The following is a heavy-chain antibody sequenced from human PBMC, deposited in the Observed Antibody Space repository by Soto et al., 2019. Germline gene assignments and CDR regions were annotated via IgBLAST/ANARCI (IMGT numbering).Heavy chain of an antibody. CDR3: AKPQTYYYDSSGYYPPPPFDY. CDR1: GFTFSSYA. J-gene: IGHJ4*02. CDR2: ISGSGGST. V-gene: IGHV3-23*01. Sequence: EVQLLESGGGLVQPGGSLRLSCAASGFTFSSYAMSWVRQAPGKGLEWVSAISGSGGSTYYADSVKGRFTISRDNSKNTLYLQMNSLRAEDTAVYYCAKPQTYYYDSSGYYPPPPFDYWGQGTLVTVSS. D-gene: IGHD3-22*01.